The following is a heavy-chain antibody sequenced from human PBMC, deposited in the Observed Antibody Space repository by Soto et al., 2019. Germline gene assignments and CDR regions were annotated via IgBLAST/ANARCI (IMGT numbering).Heavy chain of an antibody. CDR3: FNQAADGIRDCSTVSAFLLKRSSDL. J-gene: IGHJ2*01. Sequence: GKGLERVSAISGSGGSTYYADSVKGRFTISRDNSKNTLYLQMNSLRAEDTAVYYFFNQAADGIRDCSTVSAFLLKRSSDL. V-gene: IGHV3-23*01. D-gene: IGHD6-13*01. CDR2: ISGSGGST.